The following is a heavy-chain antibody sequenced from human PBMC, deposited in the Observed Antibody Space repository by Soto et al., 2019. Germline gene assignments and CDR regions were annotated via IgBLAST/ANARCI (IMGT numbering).Heavy chain of an antibody. D-gene: IGHD3-10*01. CDR1: GGPFGGYY. J-gene: IGHJ6*02. Sequence: QVQLQQWGAGLLRPSETLSLTCAISGGPFGGYYWSWIRQPPGKGLEWIGEINHSGSATYNPSLNSRVTLLPRRFHNQFSPKMKSFTPAETAVYYRATDRGRPNYYSQGNDVWGRGTTVTVSS. CDR2: INHSGSA. CDR3: ATDRGRPNYYSQGNDV. V-gene: IGHV4-34*01.